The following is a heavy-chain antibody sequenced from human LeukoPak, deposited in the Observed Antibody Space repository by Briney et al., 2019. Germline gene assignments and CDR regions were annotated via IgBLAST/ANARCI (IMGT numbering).Heavy chain of an antibody. CDR2: IWYDGSNI. J-gene: IGHJ4*02. CDR1: GLSFSSHG. Sequence: PGTSLRLSCAASGLSFSSHGMHWVRQAPGKGLEWVAVIWYDGSNIYYADSVKGRFTISRDNSKNTLYLQMNSLRAEDTALYYCASARNDYDSNGFSVLDYWGQGTLVTVSS. CDR3: ASARNDYDSNGFSVLDY. V-gene: IGHV3-33*03. D-gene: IGHD3-22*01.